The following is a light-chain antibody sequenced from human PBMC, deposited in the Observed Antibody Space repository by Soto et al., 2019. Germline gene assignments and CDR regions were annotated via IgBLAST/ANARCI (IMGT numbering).Light chain of an antibody. CDR2: DTT. J-gene: IGLJ3*02. CDR1: SSNIGSAY. Sequence: QSVLTQPPSASGTPGQTVTISCSGSSSNIGSAYIYWYQHLPGTAPKLLIYDTTYRPSGVPDRFSGSESGTSASLAITGLQPEDEANYHCQSYDRSLRASVFGGGTKVTVL. V-gene: IGLV1-40*01. CDR3: QSYDRSLRASV.